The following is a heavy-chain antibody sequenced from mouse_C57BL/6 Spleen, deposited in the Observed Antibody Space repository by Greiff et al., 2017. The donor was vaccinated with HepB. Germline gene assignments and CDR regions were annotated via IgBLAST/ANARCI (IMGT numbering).Heavy chain of an antibody. CDR2: ISSGSSTI. Sequence: EVQRVESGGGLVKPGGSLKLSCAASGFTFSDYGMHWVRQAPEKGLEWVAYISSGSSTIYYADTVKGRFTISRDNAKNTLFLQMTSLRSEDTAMYYCARGGYGSSYPFAYWGQGTLVTVSA. D-gene: IGHD1-1*01. J-gene: IGHJ3*01. CDR3: ARGGYGSSYPFAY. V-gene: IGHV5-17*01. CDR1: GFTFSDYG.